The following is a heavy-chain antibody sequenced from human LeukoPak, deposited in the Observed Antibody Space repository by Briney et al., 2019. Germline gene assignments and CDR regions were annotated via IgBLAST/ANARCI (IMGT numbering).Heavy chain of an antibody. D-gene: IGHD2-2*01. J-gene: IGHJ4*02. CDR1: GFTFSSYG. V-gene: IGHV3-30*18. CDR2: ISYDGSNK. Sequence: GRSLRLSCAASGFTFSSYGMHWVRQAPGKGLEWVALISYDGSNKYYADSAKGRFTISRDNSKNTLYLQMNSLRAEDTAVYYCAKMEGDCGTTSCYVDYWGQGTLVTVSS. CDR3: AKMEGDCGTTSCYVDY.